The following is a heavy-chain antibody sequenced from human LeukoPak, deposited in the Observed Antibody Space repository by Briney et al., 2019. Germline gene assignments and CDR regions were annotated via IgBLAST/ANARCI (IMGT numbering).Heavy chain of an antibody. D-gene: IGHD1-26*01. CDR3: ARGSEVGPVDF. J-gene: IGHJ4*02. V-gene: IGHV3-23*01. Sequence: PGGSRRLSSAASGFSFSSYAMSWVRQAPGKGLEWVSSISGAGGTTYYADSVKGRFIFSRDNSENMVYLQMNSLRVEDTAVYYCARGSEVGPVDFWGQGTLVTVSS. CDR1: GFSFSSYA. CDR2: ISGAGGTT.